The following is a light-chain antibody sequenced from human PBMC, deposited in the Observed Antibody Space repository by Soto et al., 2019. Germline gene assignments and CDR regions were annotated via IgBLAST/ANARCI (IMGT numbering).Light chain of an antibody. V-gene: IGLV2-14*01. CDR2: EVS. Sequence: QSALTQPASVSGSPRQSITISCTGTSSDVGGYNYVSWYQQHPGKAPKLMIYEVSNRPSGVSNRFSGSKSGNTASLTISGPQAEDEADYYCSSYTSSSTPVVFGGGPKLTVL. J-gene: IGLJ2*01. CDR3: SSYTSSSTPVV. CDR1: SSDVGGYNY.